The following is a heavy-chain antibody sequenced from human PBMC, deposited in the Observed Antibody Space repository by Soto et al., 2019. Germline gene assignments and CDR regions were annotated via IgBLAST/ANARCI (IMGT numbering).Heavy chain of an antibody. V-gene: IGHV3-23*01. J-gene: IGHJ6*02. D-gene: IGHD2-15*01. CDR3: AKWGRKVVVAATRYYYYGMDV. Sequence: TGGSLRLYCAASGFTFSSYAMSWVRQAPWKGLEWVSAISGSGGSTYYADSVKGRFTISRDNSKNTLYLQMNSLRAEDTAVYYCAKWGRKVVVAATRYYYYGMDVWGQGTTVTVSS. CDR2: ISGSGGST. CDR1: GFTFSSYA.